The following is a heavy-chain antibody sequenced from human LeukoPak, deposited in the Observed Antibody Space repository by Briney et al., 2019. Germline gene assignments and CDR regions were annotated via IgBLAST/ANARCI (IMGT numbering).Heavy chain of an antibody. CDR3: ARTSSSGYYWYFDL. CDR2: IYHSGTT. CDR1: GGSISSGDYY. J-gene: IGHJ2*01. D-gene: IGHD3-22*01. V-gene: IGHV4-30-4*01. Sequence: KASQTLSLTCTVSGGSISSGDYYWNWIRQPPGKGLEWIGYIYHSGTTYYNPSLNSRVIIPVDTSKNQFSLKLSSVTAADTAAYYCARTSSSGYYWYFDLWGRGTLVTVSS.